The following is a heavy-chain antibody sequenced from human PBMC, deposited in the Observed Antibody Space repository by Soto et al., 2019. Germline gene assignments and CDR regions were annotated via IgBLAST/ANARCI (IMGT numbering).Heavy chain of an antibody. V-gene: IGHV3-53*02. J-gene: IGHJ6*02. CDR3: ARDSLWSLGYGMDV. Sequence: EVQLVETGGGLIQPGGSLRLSCAASGFTVSSNYMSWVRQAPGKGPEWVSVIYSGGSTYYADSVKGRFTISRDNSKNTLYLQMNSLRAEDTAVYYCARDSLWSLGYGMDVWGQGTTVTVSS. CDR1: GFTVSSNY. CDR2: IYSGGST. D-gene: IGHD3-16*01.